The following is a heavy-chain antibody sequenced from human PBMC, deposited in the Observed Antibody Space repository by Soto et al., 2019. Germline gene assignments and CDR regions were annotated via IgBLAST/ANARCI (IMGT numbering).Heavy chain of an antibody. V-gene: IGHV1-2*02. CDR2: INPNSGDT. Sequence: ASVKVSCKASGYSLTGYYMHWVRQAPGQGLEWMGWINPNSGDTNYAQKFQGGVTMTSDTSISTAYMELSILKSDDTAVYYCARGMGLYSSGCDYWGQGTLVTVSS. D-gene: IGHD6-19*01. CDR1: GYSLTGYY. J-gene: IGHJ4*02. CDR3: ARGMGLYSSGCDY.